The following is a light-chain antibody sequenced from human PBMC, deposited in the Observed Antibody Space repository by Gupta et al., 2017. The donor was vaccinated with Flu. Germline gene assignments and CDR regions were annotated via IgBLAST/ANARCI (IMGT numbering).Light chain of an antibody. CDR1: QSISSW. J-gene: IGKJ4*01. CDR2: MAS. V-gene: IGKV1-5*03. Sequence: DIQMYQSPSTLSASVGARVTITCRASQSISSWLAWYQQKPGKAPKLLIYMASSLQSGVPSRFSGSGCGTEFTLTISSRQPDDFAAYYCQQYNDYCSYIFGGGTKVEIK. CDR3: QQYNDYCSYI.